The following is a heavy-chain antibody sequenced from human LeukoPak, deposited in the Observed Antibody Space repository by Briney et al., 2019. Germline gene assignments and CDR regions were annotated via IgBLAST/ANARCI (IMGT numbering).Heavy chain of an antibody. CDR2: IYPGDSDT. CDR1: GYSFTSYW. Sequence: GESLKISCKGSGYSFTSYWIGWARQMPGKGLEWMGIIYPGDSDTRYSPSFQGQVTISADKSVSTAYLQWSSLKASDTAIYYCARQYIRGVIPSWFDPWGQGTLVTVSS. CDR3: ARQYIRGVIPSWFDP. D-gene: IGHD3-10*02. J-gene: IGHJ5*02. V-gene: IGHV5-51*01.